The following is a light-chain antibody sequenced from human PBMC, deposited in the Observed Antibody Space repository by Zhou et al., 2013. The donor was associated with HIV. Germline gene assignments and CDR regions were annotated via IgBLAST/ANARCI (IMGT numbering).Light chain of an antibody. V-gene: IGKV3-11*01. CDR3: QQRSHWPPT. CDR1: QSVSSN. CDR2: DAS. Sequence: EIVLTQSPATLSLSPGERASLSCRASQSVSSNLAWYQQKPGQAPRLLIYDASNRATGIPARFSGSGSGTDFTLTISSLEPEDFAVYFCQQRSHWPPTFGPGTKVDIK. J-gene: IGKJ3*01.